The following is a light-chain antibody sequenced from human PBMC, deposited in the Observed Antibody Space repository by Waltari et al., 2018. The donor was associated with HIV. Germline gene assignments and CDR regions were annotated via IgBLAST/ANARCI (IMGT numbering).Light chain of an antibody. J-gene: IGLJ3*02. CDR1: HPRIKN. V-gene: IGLV3-21*04. CDR3: QVWDSSSGHVV. Sequence: SYVLTQPPSVSVSPGQTARITCGGNHPRIKNVKWYHQRPGQAPVFVIYYDDDRPSGIPERFYGSKSGNTATLTISRVEAGDEGDYYCQVWDSSSGHVVFGGGTKLTVL. CDR2: YDD.